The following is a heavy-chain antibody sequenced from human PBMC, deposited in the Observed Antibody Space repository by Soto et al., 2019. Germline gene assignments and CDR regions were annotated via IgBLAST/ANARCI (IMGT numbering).Heavy chain of an antibody. Sequence: SETLSLTCTVSGCSIRRYYWSWILQPPGKGLEWIGYIYYSGSTDYNPSLESRVTISVDTSKNQFSLKLSSVTAADTAVYYCASWTTVTTERFDAFDTGGQGTMVT. CDR1: GCSIRRYY. D-gene: IGHD4-17*01. CDR3: ASWTTVTTERFDAFDT. CDR2: IYYSGST. V-gene: IGHV4-59*01. J-gene: IGHJ3*02.